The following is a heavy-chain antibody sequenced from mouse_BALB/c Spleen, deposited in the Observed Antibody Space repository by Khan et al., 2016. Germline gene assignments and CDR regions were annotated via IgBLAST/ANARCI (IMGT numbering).Heavy chain of an antibody. CDR3: ARFYYGSSYWYFDV. CDR1: GYTFTNYW. Sequence: QVRLQQSGAELVRPGTSVKISCKASGYTFTNYWLGWVKQRPGHGLERIGDIYPGGGYTNYNEKFKGKATLTADTSSSTAYMQLSSLTSEDSAVYFCARFYYGSSYWYFDVWGAGTTVTVSS. V-gene: IGHV1-63*02. D-gene: IGHD1-1*01. CDR2: IYPGGGYT. J-gene: IGHJ1*01.